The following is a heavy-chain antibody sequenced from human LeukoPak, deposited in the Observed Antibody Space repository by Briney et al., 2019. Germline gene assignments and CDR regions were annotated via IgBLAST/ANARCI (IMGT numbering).Heavy chain of an antibody. CDR2: INTDGSST. J-gene: IGHJ4*02. V-gene: IGHV3-74*01. Sequence: GRSLRLSCAASGFTFSSYWMHWVRQAPGKGLVWVSRINTDGSSTSYADSVKGRFTISRDNAKNTLYLQMNSLRAEDTAVYYCARGPSAADCTNGVCFTGNDYWGQGTLVTVSS. CDR1: GFTFSSYW. CDR3: ARGPSAADCTNGVCFTGNDY. D-gene: IGHD2-8*01.